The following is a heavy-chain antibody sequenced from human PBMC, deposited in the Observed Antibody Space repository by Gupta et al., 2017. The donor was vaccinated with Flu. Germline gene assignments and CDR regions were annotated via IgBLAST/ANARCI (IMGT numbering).Heavy chain of an antibody. V-gene: IGHV3-23*01. CDR2: ISGRGGST. J-gene: IGHJ4*02. CDR3: AKKRPGYSNSWYEY. D-gene: IGHD6-13*01. Sequence: RSYAMSWVRQAPGEGLEWVSSISGRGGSTYYADSVKGRFTISRDNSKNTLYLEMNSLRAEDTAVYYCAKKRPGYSNSWYEYWGQGTLVIVSS. CDR1: RSYA.